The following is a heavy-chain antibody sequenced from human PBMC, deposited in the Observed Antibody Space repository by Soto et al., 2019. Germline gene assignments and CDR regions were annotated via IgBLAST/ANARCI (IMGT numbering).Heavy chain of an antibody. D-gene: IGHD6-19*01. V-gene: IGHV1-2*04. CDR2: ISPNSGDT. CDR3: ARAAGSGDYYGMDV. J-gene: IGHJ6*02. CDR1: GGTFTSYD. Sequence: ASVKVSCKASGGTFTSYDINWVRQTAGQGLEWMGWISPNSGDTNYAQKFQGWVTMTRDTSITTVYMELSRLRSDDTAVYYCARAAGSGDYYGMDVRGQGTTVTVSS.